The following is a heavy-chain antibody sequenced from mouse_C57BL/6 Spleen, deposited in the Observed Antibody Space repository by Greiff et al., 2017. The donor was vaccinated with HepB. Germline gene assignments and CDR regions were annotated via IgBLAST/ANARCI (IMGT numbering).Heavy chain of an antibody. D-gene: IGHD1-1*01. CDR1: GYTFTSYW. V-gene: IGHV1-74*01. CDR2: IHPSDSDT. J-gene: IGHJ2*01. Sequence: QVHVKQSGAELVKPGASVKVSCKASGYTFTSYWMHWVKQRPGQGLEWIGRIHPSDSDTNYNQKFKGKATLTVDKSSSTAYMQLSSLTSEDSAVYYCAITFITTVAGFDYWGQGTTLTVSS. CDR3: AITFITTVAGFDY.